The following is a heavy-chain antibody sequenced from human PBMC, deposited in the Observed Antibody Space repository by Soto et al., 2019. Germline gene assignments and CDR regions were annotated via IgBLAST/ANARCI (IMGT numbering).Heavy chain of an antibody. CDR3: ARGRSKDFVSSPPPMFDP. V-gene: IGHV3-13*01. Sequence: EVQLVESGGGMVQTGGSLRPSCVAPGFNFETNDIHWVRQVTGKGREGVAGIGTLFARFYPDSVKGRFTISRENAKTSVYLQMTKLRTGDTGVYYCARGRSKDFVSSPPPMFDPRGQGTLVTVSS. CDR1: GFNFETND. J-gene: IGHJ5*02. CDR2: IGTLFAR.